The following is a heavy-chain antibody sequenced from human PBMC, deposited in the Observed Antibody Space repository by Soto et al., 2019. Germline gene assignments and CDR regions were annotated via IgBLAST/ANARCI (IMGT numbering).Heavy chain of an antibody. CDR3: ARAHGSSWNYYFDY. J-gene: IGHJ4*02. D-gene: IGHD6-13*01. V-gene: IGHV4-59*01. CDR2: IYYSGST. CDR1: GGSISSYY. Sequence: SETLSLTCTVSGGSISSYYWRWIRQHPGKGLEWIGYIYYSGSTNYNPSLKSRVTISVDTSKNQFSLKLSSVTAADTSVYYCARAHGSSWNYYFDYWVQGTLVTVSS.